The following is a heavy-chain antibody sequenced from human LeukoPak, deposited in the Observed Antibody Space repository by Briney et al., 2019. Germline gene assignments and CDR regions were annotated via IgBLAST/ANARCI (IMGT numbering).Heavy chain of an antibody. D-gene: IGHD5-12*01. CDR2: INHSGST. J-gene: IGHJ4*02. CDR3: ARVHSGYDV. V-gene: IGHV4-34*01. Sequence: SETLSLTCAVYGGSFSGYYWSWIRQPPGKGLEWIGEINHSGSTNYNPSLKSRVTISVDTSKNQFSLKLSSVTAADTAVYYCARVHSGYDVWGQGTPVTVSS. CDR1: GGSFSGYY.